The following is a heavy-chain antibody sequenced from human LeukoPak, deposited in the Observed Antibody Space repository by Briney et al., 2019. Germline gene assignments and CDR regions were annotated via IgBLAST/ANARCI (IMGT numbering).Heavy chain of an antibody. V-gene: IGHV1-46*01. J-gene: IGHJ5*02. CDR2: INPSGGST. CDR3: ARGRLRFLEWLTNNWFDP. Sequence: ASVKASCKASGYTFTSYYMHWVRQAPGQGLEWMGIINPSGGSTSYAQKFQGRVTMTRDTSTSTVYMELSSLRSEDTAVYYCARGRLRFLEWLTNNWFDPWGQGTLVTVSS. D-gene: IGHD3-3*01. CDR1: GYTFTSYY.